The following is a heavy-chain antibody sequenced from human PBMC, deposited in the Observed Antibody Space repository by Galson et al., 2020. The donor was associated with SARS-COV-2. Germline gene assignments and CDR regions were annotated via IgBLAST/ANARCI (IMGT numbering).Heavy chain of an antibody. Sequence: GGSLRLSCAASELSLSSYWMSWVRQAPGKGLEWVANIKYDGSERYYVDSVKGRFTISSDNAKNSLFLQMHSLRAEDTAVYYCVPQMLFVSDHFAYWGQGTLVSVSS. D-gene: IGHD2-2*01. CDR1: ELSLSSYW. V-gene: IGHV3-7*01. CDR2: IKYDGSER. CDR3: VPQMLFVSDHFAY. J-gene: IGHJ4*02.